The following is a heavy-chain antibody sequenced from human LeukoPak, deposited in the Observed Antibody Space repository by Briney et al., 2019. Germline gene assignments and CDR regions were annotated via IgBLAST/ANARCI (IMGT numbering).Heavy chain of an antibody. Sequence: PGRSLRLSCAASGFTFSDYAIHWVRQAPGKGLEWVAIISFDGSNKYYADSVKGRFTISRDNSKNTLYLQMNSLRAEDTAVYYCARDKYSSSSYYFDYWGQGTLVTVSS. D-gene: IGHD6-6*01. CDR2: ISFDGSNK. CDR3: ARDKYSSSSYYFDY. J-gene: IGHJ4*02. V-gene: IGHV3-30-3*01. CDR1: GFTFSDYA.